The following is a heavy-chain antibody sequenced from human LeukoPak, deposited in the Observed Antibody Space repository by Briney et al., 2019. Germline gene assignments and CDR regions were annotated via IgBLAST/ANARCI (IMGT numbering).Heavy chain of an antibody. Sequence: GGSLRLSCAASGFTFSNAWMSWVRQAPGKGLEWVSYIDARSGIVYYADSVQGRFTISRDDAKDSVFLQMNSLGVDDTAVYYCARTYDFGRGPPGDAFDNWGQGTLVTVPS. D-gene: IGHD3-3*01. V-gene: IGHV3-48*01. CDR1: GFTFSNAW. CDR3: ARTYDFGRGPPGDAFDN. CDR2: IDARSGIV. J-gene: IGHJ3*02.